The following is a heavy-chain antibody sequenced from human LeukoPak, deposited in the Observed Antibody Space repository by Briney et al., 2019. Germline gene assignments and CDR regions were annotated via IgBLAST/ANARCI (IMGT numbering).Heavy chain of an antibody. CDR1: GFSFSNCA. V-gene: IGHV3-23*01. CDR3: AKGHSTSSFNYYLMDV. Sequence: LTGGSLRLSCAASGFSFSNCAMSWVRQAPGKGLEWVAAISDSADNTYYADSGKGRFTISRDDSKNTLFLQMNSLRAEDTAVYYCAKGHSTSSFNYYLMDVWGQGTTVTVSS. J-gene: IGHJ6*02. CDR2: ISDSADNT. D-gene: IGHD6-6*01.